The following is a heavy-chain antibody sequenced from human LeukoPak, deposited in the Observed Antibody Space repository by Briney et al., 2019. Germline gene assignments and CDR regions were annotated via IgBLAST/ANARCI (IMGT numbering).Heavy chain of an antibody. V-gene: IGHV3-23*01. D-gene: IGHD5-18*01. Sequence: PGRSLRFDCAASGFNCSTHAMSWVHKAPGEGLEWVSAISGSGGSTYYADSVKGRFTISSDNSKNTLYLQMNNLRVEDTAVYYCARDGSGGYRNRGVFDIWGQGTMVTVSS. CDR1: GFNCSTHA. CDR2: ISGSGGST. CDR3: ARDGSGGYRNRGVFDI. J-gene: IGHJ3*02.